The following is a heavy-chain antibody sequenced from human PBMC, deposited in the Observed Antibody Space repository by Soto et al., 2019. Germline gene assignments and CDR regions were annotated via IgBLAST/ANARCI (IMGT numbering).Heavy chain of an antibody. Sequence: GGSLRLSCAASGFTFSSYGMHWVRQAPGKGLEWVAVISYDGSNKYYADSVKGRFTISRDNSKNTLYLQMNSLRAEDTAVYYCAKGLISAGGYYYGMDVWGQGTTVTVSS. V-gene: IGHV3-30*18. CDR2: ISYDGSNK. CDR1: GFTFSSYG. J-gene: IGHJ6*02. D-gene: IGHD6-13*01. CDR3: AKGLISAGGYYYGMDV.